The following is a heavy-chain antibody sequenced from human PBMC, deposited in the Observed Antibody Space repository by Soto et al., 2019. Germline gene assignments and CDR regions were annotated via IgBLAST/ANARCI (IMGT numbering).Heavy chain of an antibody. D-gene: IGHD2-2*03. J-gene: IGHJ6*02. CDR2: ISGSGGST. CDR3: ARGDGYYYFAMDV. Sequence: EVQLLESGGGLVQPGGSLRLSCAASGFTFSSYAMSWVRQAPGKGLEWVSAISGSGGSTDYVDSVKGRFTISRDNSKNTLYLQMNSLRAEDTAVYYCARGDGYYYFAMDVWGQGTTVTVSS. V-gene: IGHV3-23*01. CDR1: GFTFSSYA.